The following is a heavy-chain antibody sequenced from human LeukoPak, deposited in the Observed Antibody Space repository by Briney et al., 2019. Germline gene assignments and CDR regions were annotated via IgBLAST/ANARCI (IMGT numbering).Heavy chain of an antibody. Sequence: GRSLRLSCAASGFTFSSYGTHWVRQAPGKGLEWVAAISYDESNQSYADSVKGRFTISRDNSKNTLYLQMNSLRAEDTAVYYCAKARPTYMFRGVPLDVWGKGTTVPVSS. J-gene: IGHJ6*04. CDR3: AKARPTYMFRGVPLDV. CDR1: GFTFSSYG. D-gene: IGHD3-10*01. CDR2: ISYDESNQ. V-gene: IGHV3-30*18.